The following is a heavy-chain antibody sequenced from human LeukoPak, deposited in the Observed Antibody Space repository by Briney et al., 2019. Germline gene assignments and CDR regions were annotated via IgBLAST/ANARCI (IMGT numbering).Heavy chain of an antibody. CDR1: GGSVSGYY. CDR3: ARERYYYDSGSPPLGY. J-gene: IGHJ4*02. V-gene: IGHV4-34*11. CDR2: IYYSGST. D-gene: IGHD3-10*01. Sequence: SETLSLTCAVYGGSVSGYYWNWIRQAPGKGLEWIVSIYYSGSTYYNPSLKSRVTISVDTSKNQFSLKLNSVTAADTAVYYCARERYYYDSGSPPLGYWGQGTLVTVSS.